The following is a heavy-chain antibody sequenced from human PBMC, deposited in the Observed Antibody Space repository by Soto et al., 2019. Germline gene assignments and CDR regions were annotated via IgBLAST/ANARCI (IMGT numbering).Heavy chain of an antibody. J-gene: IGHJ5*02. CDR3: ARVPSPTHGDSNKNNFWVP. Sequence: QVQLVQSGVEVKKTGASVKVSCKASGYTFVDYGFSWVRQAPGQGLEWMGWISPYNGNTHYVETFQGRVTMTTDTSTSTAFMELRTLTSDDTAVYYCARVPSPTHGDSNKNNFWVPWGQGNLVTVSS. CDR1: GYTFVDYG. V-gene: IGHV1-18*04. CDR2: ISPYNGNT. D-gene: IGHD1-1*01.